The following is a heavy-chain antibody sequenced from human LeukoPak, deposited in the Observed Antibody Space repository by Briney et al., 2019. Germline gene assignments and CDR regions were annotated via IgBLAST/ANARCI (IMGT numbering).Heavy chain of an antibody. J-gene: IGHJ3*02. D-gene: IGHD1-26*01. CDR1: GFTLSDYF. V-gene: IGHV3-11*04. Sequence: KPGGSLRLSCAASGFTLSDYFMTWLRQAPGKGLEWVSYIAPAGTTYYADSVKGRFTISRDNAKTSLYLQMSNMRADDTAVYYCARDLGPHRSSPNTGAFDIWGQGTMVTVSS. CDR2: IAPAGTT. CDR3: ARDLGPHRSSPNTGAFDI.